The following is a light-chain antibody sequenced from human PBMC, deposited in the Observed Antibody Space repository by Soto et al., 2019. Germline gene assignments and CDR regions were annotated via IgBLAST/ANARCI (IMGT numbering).Light chain of an antibody. V-gene: IGKV1-5*03. CDR3: QQYNSYSRT. CDR2: NAS. Sequence: DIQMTQSPSTLSASVGDRVTITCRASQTISSWLAWYHQKPGQAPKLLIYNASTLEGGVSSRFSGSGSGTEFTLTISSLQPDDFATYYCQQYNSYSRTFGQGTKVDIK. CDR1: QTISSW. J-gene: IGKJ1*01.